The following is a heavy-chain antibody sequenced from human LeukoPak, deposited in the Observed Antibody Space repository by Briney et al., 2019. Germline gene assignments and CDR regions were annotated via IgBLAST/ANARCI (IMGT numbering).Heavy chain of an antibody. Sequence: PSQTLSLTCTVSGGSISSGGYYWNWIRQPAGKGLEWIGRIQTNGGTNYNPSLNSQVTISVDTSENQFSLELRSVTAADAAVYYCARIYCDSTTCYRFDYWGQGTLVTVSS. CDR3: ARIYCDSTTCYRFDY. CDR1: GGSISSGGYY. D-gene: IGHD2-2*01. V-gene: IGHV4-61*02. CDR2: IQTNGGT. J-gene: IGHJ4*02.